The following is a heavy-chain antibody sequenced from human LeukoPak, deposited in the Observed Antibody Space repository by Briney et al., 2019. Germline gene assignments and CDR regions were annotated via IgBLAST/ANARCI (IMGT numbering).Heavy chain of an antibody. J-gene: IGHJ4*02. CDR3: ARAYSSSGGDDY. D-gene: IGHD6-6*01. CDR1: GYTFTSYD. V-gene: IGHV1-8*03. CDR2: MNPNSGNT. Sequence: ASVKVSCKASGYTFTSYDINWVRQATGQGLEWMGWMNPNSGNTGYAQKFQGRVTITRNTSISTAYMELSSLRSEDTAVYYCARAYSSSGGDDYWGQGTQVTVSS.